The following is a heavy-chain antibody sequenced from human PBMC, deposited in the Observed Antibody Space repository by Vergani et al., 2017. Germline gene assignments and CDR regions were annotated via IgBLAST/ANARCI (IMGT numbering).Heavy chain of an antibody. D-gene: IGHD6-13*01. CDR1: GFTFDDYT. CDR2: ISWDGGST. V-gene: IGHV3-43*01. J-gene: IGHJ4*02. CDR3: AKANIAAAALTFDY. Sequence: EVQLVESGGVVVQPGGSLRLSCAASGFTFDDYTMHWVRQAPGKGLEWVSLISWDGGSTYYADSVKGRFTISRDNSKNSLYLQMNSLRAEDTALYYCAKANIAAAALTFDYWGQGTLVTVSS.